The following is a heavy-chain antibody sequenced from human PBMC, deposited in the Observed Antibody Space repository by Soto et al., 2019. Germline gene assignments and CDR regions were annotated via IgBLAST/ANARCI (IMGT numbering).Heavy chain of an antibody. CDR2: IIPIFGTA. D-gene: IGHD6-6*01. CDR1: GGTFSSYA. J-gene: IGHJ4*02. Sequence: QVPLVQSGAEVKKPGSSVKVSCKASGGTFSSYAISWVRQAPGQGLEWMGGIIPIFGTANYAQKFQGRVTITADESTSTAYMELSSLRSEDTAVYYCARAYRSFSKTVPFDYWGQGTLVTVSS. CDR3: ARAYRSFSKTVPFDY. V-gene: IGHV1-69*01.